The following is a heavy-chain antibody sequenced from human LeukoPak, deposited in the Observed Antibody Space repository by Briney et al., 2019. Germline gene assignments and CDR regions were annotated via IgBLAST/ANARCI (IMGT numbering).Heavy chain of an antibody. CDR2: IYYSGST. D-gene: IGHD2-15*01. J-gene: IGHJ2*01. CDR3: ARGISGYFDL. Sequence: SQTLCLTCTVSGGSISSGDYYWSWIRQPPGKGLEWIGYIYYSGSTYYNPSLKSRVTVSVDTSKNQFSLKLSSVTAADTAVYYCARGISGYFDLWGRGTLVTVSS. V-gene: IGHV4-30-4*01. CDR1: GGSISSGDYY.